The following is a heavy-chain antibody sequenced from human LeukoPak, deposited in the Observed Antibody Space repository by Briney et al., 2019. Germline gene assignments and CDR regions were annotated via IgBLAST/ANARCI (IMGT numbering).Heavy chain of an antibody. D-gene: IGHD5-24*01. Sequence: GGSLRLSCAASGFAFTSYGMHWVRQAPGKGLEGVAFIRYDGSKQYYADSVKGRFTLSRDNSKNTLYLQMNSLRAEDTAVYHCSKDREGYNPRYFDYWGQGTPVTVSS. V-gene: IGHV3-30*02. J-gene: IGHJ4*02. CDR2: IRYDGSKQ. CDR1: GFAFTSYG. CDR3: SKDREGYNPRYFDY.